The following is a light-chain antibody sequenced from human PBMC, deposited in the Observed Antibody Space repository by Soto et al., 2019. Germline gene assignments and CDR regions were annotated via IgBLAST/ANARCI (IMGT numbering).Light chain of an antibody. CDR2: KAS. CDR3: QHYNSYSEA. V-gene: IGKV1-5*03. CDR1: QSISSW. J-gene: IGKJ1*01. Sequence: DIQMTQSPSTLSASVGDRVTITCRASQSISSWLAWYQQKPGKAPNLLIYKASRLESGVPSRFSGSGSGTEFTLTISSLQPDDFATYYCQHYNSYSEAFGQGTKV.